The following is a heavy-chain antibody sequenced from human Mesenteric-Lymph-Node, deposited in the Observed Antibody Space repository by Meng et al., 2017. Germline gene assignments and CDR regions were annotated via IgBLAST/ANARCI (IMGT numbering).Heavy chain of an antibody. V-gene: IGHV4-39*07. CDR2: IYYSGST. J-gene: IGHJ3*02. CDR1: GGSISSSSYY. CDR3: ARDRSTTVVHDAFDI. Sequence: GSLRLSCTVSGGSISSSSYYWGWIRQPPGKGLEWIGSIYYSGSTYYNPSLKSRVTISVDTSKNQFSLKLSSVTAADTAVYYCARDRSTTVVHDAFDIWGQGTMVTVAS. D-gene: IGHD4-23*01.